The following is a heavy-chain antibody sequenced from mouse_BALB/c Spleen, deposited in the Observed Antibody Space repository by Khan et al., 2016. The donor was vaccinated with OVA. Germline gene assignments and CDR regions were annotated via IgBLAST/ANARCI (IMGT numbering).Heavy chain of an antibody. D-gene: IGHD4-1*01. CDR2: IYPFNDDT. CDR1: GYTFTSYV. CDR3: APVGTYWVSFAF. J-gene: IGHJ3*01. Sequence: EVQLQQSGPELVKPGASVKMSCKASGYTFTSYVMHWVKQKPGLGLEWIGYIYPFNDDTKYNEKFKGKATLTSDKSSSTAYMELNSLTSEDSAVYYCAPVGTYWVSFAFWGQGTLVTVSP. V-gene: IGHV1S136*01.